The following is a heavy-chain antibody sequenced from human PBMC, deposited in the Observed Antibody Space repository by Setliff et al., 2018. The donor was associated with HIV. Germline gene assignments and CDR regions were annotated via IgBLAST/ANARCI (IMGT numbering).Heavy chain of an antibody. CDR1: GYTFTSYA. CDR2: INTNTGNP. D-gene: IGHD3-10*01. J-gene: IGHJ3*02. CDR3: ARDRASFMVRGVMEAFDI. V-gene: IGHV7-4-1*02. Sequence: ASVKVSCKASGYTFTSYAMNWVRQAPGQGLEWVGWINTNTGNPTYAQGFTGRFVFSLDTSVSTAYLQISSLKAEDTAVYYCARDRASFMVRGVMEAFDIWGQGTMVAVSS.